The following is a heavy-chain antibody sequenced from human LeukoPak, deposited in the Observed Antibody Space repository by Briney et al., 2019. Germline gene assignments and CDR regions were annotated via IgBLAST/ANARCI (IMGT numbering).Heavy chain of an antibody. V-gene: IGHV3-21*01. CDR2: FSSSSSYI. Sequence: GGSLRLSCAASGFTFSSYGLNWVRQAPGKGLEWVSSFSSSSSYIYYADSVKDRFTISRDNAKNSLFLQMNSLRAEDTAVYYCAGATSDVSYFDYWGQGTLVTVSS. D-gene: IGHD3-16*01. J-gene: IGHJ4*02. CDR1: GFTFSSYG. CDR3: AGATSDVSYFDY.